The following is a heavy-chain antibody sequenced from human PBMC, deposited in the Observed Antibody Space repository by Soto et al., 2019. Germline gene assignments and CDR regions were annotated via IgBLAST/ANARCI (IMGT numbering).Heavy chain of an antibody. J-gene: IGHJ6*02. V-gene: IGHV1-69*13. CDR3: AREIVGTVTTRGYGMDV. CDR1: GVTFSSYA. CDR2: IIPIFGTA. D-gene: IGHD4-4*01. Sequence: GASVKVSCKASGVTFSSYAISWVRQAPGQGLEWMGGIIPIFGTANYAQKFQGRVTITADESTSTAYMELSSLRSEDTAVYYCAREIVGTVTTRGYGMDVWGQGTTVTVSS.